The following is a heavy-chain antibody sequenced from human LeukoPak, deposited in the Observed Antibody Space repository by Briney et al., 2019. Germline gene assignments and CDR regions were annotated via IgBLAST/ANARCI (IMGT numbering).Heavy chain of an antibody. CDR2: ITKNGDKT. J-gene: IGHJ3*02. CDR3: VKSAGKDGYRDVFDI. V-gene: IGHV3-23*01. CDR1: GITFSNSA. D-gene: IGHD5-24*01. Sequence: GGSLRPSCVPSGITFSNSALNWVRQAPGKGLEWVATITKNGDKTYYADSVKGLFTISRDTFRDTLYLQMNSLRAEDTAVYHCVKSAGKDGYRDVFDIWGQGTVVTVSS.